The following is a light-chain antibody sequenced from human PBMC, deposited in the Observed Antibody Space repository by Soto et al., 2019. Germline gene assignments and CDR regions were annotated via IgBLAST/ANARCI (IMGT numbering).Light chain of an antibody. Sequence: EIVLTQSPGTLSLSPGERATLSCRASQSVSSSYLAWYQQKPGQAPRLLIYGASSRATGIPDRFSGSGSGTDFTLTISRLEPEDLAVYYCQQYGDSPPWTFGQGTKVEI. V-gene: IGKV3-20*01. CDR3: QQYGDSPPWT. CDR1: QSVSSSY. CDR2: GAS. J-gene: IGKJ1*01.